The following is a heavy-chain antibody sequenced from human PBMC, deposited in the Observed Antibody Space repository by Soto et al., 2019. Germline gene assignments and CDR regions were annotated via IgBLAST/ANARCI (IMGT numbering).Heavy chain of an antibody. J-gene: IGHJ4*02. V-gene: IGHV4-30-2*01. Sequence: SETLSLTCAVSGGSISSGGYSWSWIRQPPGKGLEWIGYIYHSGSTYYNPSLKSRVTISVDRSKNQFSLKLSSVTAADTAVYYCARAPIAARIFDYWGQGTLVTVSS. D-gene: IGHD6-6*01. CDR3: ARAPIAARIFDY. CDR2: IYHSGST. CDR1: GGSISSGGYS.